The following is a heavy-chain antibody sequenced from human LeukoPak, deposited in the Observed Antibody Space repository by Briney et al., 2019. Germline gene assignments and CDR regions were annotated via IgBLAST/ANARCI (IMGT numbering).Heavy chain of an antibody. CDR3: ARSRYCTTISCYNYYYYGLDV. Sequence: ASVKVSCKASGYTISGYYMHWVRQAPGQGLQWMGWINPNSGGTNYAQKFQGRVTMTRDTSISTAYMELSRLRSDDTAVYYCARSRYCTTISCYNYYYYGLDVWGQGTTVTVSS. CDR2: INPNSGGT. D-gene: IGHD2-2*02. V-gene: IGHV1-2*02. CDR1: GYTISGYY. J-gene: IGHJ6*02.